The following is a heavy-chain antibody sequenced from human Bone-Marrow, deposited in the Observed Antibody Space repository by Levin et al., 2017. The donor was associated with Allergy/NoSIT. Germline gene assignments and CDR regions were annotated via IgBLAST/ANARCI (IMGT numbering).Heavy chain of an antibody. CDR1: GFTFSSYA. CDR3: ARRDHYGSGSYSYYFDY. J-gene: IGHJ4*02. Sequence: PGGSLRLSCAASGFTFSSYAMSWVRQAPGKGLEWVSTITGSGGSTYYADSVKGRFTISRDNFKNTLYLQMNGLRPEDTAVYYCARRDHYGSGSYSYYFDYWGQGALVTVSS. V-gene: IGHV3-23*01. D-gene: IGHD3-10*01. CDR2: ITGSGGST.